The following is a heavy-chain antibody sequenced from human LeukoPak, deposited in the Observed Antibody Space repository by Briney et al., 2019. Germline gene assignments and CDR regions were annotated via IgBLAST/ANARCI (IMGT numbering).Heavy chain of an antibody. CDR2: IGTAGDP. V-gene: IGHV3-13*05. J-gene: IGHJ5*02. D-gene: IGHD6-19*01. CDR3: ARGHSSGWYNWFDP. Sequence: GGSLRLSCAASGFTFSSYDTHWVRQATGKGLEWVSAIGTAGDPYYPGSVKGRFTISRENAKNSLYLQMNSLRAGDTAVYYCARGHSSGWYNWFDPWGQGTLVTVSS. CDR1: GFTFSSYD.